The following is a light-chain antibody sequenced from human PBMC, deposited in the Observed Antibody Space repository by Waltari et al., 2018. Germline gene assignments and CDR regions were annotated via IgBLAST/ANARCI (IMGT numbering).Light chain of an antibody. CDR3: CSYAGSTTFVL. V-gene: IGLV2-23*02. CDR2: EVN. Sequence: QSALTQPASVSGSPGQSITISCTGTSSDVGSFNLVSWYQLLPGKAPQLLISEVNRRPRGGSNRFSGSKSGITASLTISGLQAGDEADYYCCSYAGSTTFVLFGGGTKLTVL. J-gene: IGLJ2*01. CDR1: SSDVGSFNL.